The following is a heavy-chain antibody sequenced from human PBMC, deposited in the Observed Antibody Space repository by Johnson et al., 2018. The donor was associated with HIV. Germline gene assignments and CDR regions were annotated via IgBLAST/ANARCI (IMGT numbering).Heavy chain of an antibody. CDR3: AKEQSVVVIGIGAFDI. CDR2: ISYDGSNK. V-gene: IGHV3-30*18. D-gene: IGHD3-22*01. J-gene: IGHJ3*02. Sequence: QMLLVESGGGVVQPGRSLRLSCAASGFTFSSYGMHWVRQAPGKGLEWVAVISYDGSNKYYADSVKGRFTISRDNSKNTLYLQMNSLRAEDTAVYYCAKEQSVVVIGIGAFDIWGQGTMVTVSS. CDR1: GFTFSSYG.